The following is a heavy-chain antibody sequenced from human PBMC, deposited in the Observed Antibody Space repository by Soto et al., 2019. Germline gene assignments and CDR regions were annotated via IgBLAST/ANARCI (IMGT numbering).Heavy chain of an antibody. D-gene: IGHD2-2*01. J-gene: IGHJ5*02. CDR3: AKDRVIQLLPIWPDP. CDR1: GFSFNKYG. CDR2: VSSDGSNQ. V-gene: IGHV3-30*18. Sequence: GGSLRLSCAASGFSFNKYGMHWVRQAPGKGLEWVAYVSSDGSNQYYADSVKGRFTISRDNSKSTLFLQLDSLRVDDAAVYYCAKDRVIQLLPIWPDPWGQGTLVTVSS.